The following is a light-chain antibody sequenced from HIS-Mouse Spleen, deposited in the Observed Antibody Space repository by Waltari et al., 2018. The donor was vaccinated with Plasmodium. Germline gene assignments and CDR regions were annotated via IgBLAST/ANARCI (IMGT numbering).Light chain of an antibody. CDR1: QSISSR. CDR2: KAS. Sequence: DIQMTQSPSTLSASVGDRVTITCRASQSISSRMAWYHQKPGKAPKLLIYKASSLESGVPSRFSGSGSGTEFTLTISSLQPDDFATYYCQQYNSYSWTFGQGTK. J-gene: IGKJ1*01. V-gene: IGKV1-5*03. CDR3: QQYNSYSWT.